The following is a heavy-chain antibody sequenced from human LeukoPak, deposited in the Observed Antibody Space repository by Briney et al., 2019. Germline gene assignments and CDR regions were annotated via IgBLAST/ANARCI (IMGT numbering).Heavy chain of an antibody. J-gene: IGHJ4*02. CDR1: GDSVSSNIAA. Sequence: SQTLSLTCAISGDSVSSNIAAWNWIRQSPSRGLEWLGRTYYRSRWYYDYALSVRSRITINPDTSKNQFSLQLNSVTPEDTAVYYCARDVSWRIDYWGQGTLVTASS. D-gene: IGHD6-13*01. CDR2: TYYRSRWYY. CDR3: ARDVSWRIDY. V-gene: IGHV6-1*01.